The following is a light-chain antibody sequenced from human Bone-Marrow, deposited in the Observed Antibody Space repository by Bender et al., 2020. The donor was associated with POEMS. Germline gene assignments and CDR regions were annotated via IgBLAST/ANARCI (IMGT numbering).Light chain of an antibody. CDR1: DLGDKY. CDR2: QDT. V-gene: IGLV3-1*01. Sequence: YEVTQPPSVSVSPGQTHSITCSGDDLGDKYVAWYQQKPGQSPVLVIYQDTKRPSGIPERFSCSNSGNTATLTISGTQAMDEADYYCQAWDTYSVIFGGGTKLTVL. J-gene: IGLJ2*01. CDR3: QAWDTYSVI.